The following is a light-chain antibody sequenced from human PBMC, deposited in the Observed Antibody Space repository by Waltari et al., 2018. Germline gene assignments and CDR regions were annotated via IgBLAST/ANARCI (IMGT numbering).Light chain of an antibody. V-gene: IGKV3-20*01. CDR2: GAS. CDR3: QHYVSLPAT. CDR1: QSVSRT. J-gene: IGKJ1*01. Sequence: EIVLTQSPSTLPFSPGEAATLYCRASQSVSRTLAWYQQKPGQAPRLLIYGASRRATGIPDRFSGSGSGTDFSLTISRLEPDDSAVYFCQHYVSLPATFGQGTKVEIK.